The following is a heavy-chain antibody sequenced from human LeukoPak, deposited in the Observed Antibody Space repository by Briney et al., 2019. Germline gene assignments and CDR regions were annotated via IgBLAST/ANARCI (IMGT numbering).Heavy chain of an antibody. J-gene: IGHJ4*02. CDR1: GFTFNDYY. Sequence: GGSLRLSCAASGFTFNDYYMSWIRQAPGKGLEWISYIGSSGGSINYADSVKGRFTISRDNAKNSLSLQMNSLRAEDTAVYYCVRGRTSGSSWPFDYWGQGILVTVSS. CDR2: IGSSGGSI. CDR3: VRGRTSGSSWPFDY. D-gene: IGHD6-13*01. V-gene: IGHV3-11*04.